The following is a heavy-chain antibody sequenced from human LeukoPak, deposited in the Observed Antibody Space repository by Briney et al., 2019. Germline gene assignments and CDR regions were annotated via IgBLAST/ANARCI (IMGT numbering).Heavy chain of an antibody. V-gene: IGHV3-7*03. J-gene: IGHJ3*01. Sequence: ASINSDGSEGCYADVVKGRFTISRDNAKNSLYLQINSLRAEDTAVYYCARSSYSSSSSVWGQGTMVTVSS. CDR3: ARSSYSSSSSV. D-gene: IGHD6-6*01. CDR2: INSDGSEG.